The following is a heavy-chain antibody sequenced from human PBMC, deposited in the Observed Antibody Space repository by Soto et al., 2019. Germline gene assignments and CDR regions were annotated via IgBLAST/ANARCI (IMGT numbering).Heavy chain of an antibody. V-gene: IGHV3-64*04. D-gene: IGHD2-15*01. CDR1: GFIFRSYT. CDR2: ISSNGGST. Sequence: GGSLRLSCSASGFIFRSYTMYWVRQAPGKGLEYVSAISSNGGSTYDADSVKDRFIISRDNSKSTLYLQMNSLRAEDTAVYYCARDRCSGSSCFGMDVWGQGNTVTVSS. CDR3: ARDRCSGSSCFGMDV. J-gene: IGHJ6*02.